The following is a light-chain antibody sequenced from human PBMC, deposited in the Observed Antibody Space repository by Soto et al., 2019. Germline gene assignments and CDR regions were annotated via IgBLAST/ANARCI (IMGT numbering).Light chain of an antibody. J-gene: IGKJ2*01. V-gene: IGKV1-5*03. CDR1: QSISSW. CDR2: KAS. CDR3: QQYNSYMYT. Sequence: DIQMTQSPSTLSASVGDRVIITCRDSQSISSWLAWYQQKPGKAPKLLIYKASSLESGVPSRFSGSGSGTEFTLTISSLQPDDFATYYCQQYNSYMYTFGQGTKLEIK.